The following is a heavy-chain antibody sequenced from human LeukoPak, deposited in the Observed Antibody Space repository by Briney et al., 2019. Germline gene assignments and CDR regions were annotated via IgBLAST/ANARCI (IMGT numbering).Heavy chain of an antibody. D-gene: IGHD6-19*01. V-gene: IGHV3-30*04. CDR1: GFTFSSYA. Sequence: PGRSLRLSCAASGFTFSSYAMHWVRQAPGKGLGWVAVISYDGSNKYYADSVKGRFTISRDNSKNTLYLQMNSLRAEDTAVYYWASSPQRYSSGWPLNDYWGQGTLVTVSS. CDR3: ASSPQRYSSGWPLNDY. CDR2: ISYDGSNK. J-gene: IGHJ4*02.